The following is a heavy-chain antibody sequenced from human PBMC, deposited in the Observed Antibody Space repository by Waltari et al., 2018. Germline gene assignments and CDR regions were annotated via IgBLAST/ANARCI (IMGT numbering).Heavy chain of an antibody. D-gene: IGHD4-4*01. V-gene: IGHV3-33*01. CDR3: AREGGNFNWMDP. CDR2: IWHDGSKT. Sequence: QFQLLESGGGVVHPGAYLKLDWFAAGFNFGTPGMHWVRQAPGKGLEWVAVIWHDGSKTYYADSVKGRFTISRDDSKNMFYLQMNSLRVEDTAMYYCAREGGNFNWMDPWGQGTLVTVS. CDR1: GFNFGTPG. J-gene: IGHJ5*02.